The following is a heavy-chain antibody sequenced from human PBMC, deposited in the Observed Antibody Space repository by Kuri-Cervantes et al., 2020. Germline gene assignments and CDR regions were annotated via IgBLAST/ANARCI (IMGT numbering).Heavy chain of an antibody. D-gene: IGHD6-19*01. V-gene: IGHV4-38-2*02. CDR1: GYSISSGYY. J-gene: IGHJ4*02. CDR3: ARDWGSGWERGAFDY. CDR2: IYHSGST. Sequence: SETLSLTCTVSGYSISSGYYWGWIRQPPGKGLEWIGSIYHSGSTYYNPSLKSRVTISVDKSKNQFSLKLSSVTAADTAVYYCARDWGSGWERGAFDYWGQGTLVTVSS.